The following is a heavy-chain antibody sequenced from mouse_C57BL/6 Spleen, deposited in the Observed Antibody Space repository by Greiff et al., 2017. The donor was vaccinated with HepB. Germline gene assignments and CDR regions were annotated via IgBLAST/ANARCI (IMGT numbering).Heavy chain of an antibody. J-gene: IGHJ4*01. CDR3: AVIYYDYGGAMDY. V-gene: IGHV1-64*01. CDR1: GYTFTSYW. D-gene: IGHD2-4*01. Sequence: VQLQQPGAELVKPGASVKLSCKASGYTFTSYWMHWVKQRPGQGLEWIGMIHPNSGSTNYNEKFKSKATLTVDKSSSTAYMQLSSLTSEDSAVYYCAVIYYDYGGAMDYWGQGTSVTVSS. CDR2: IHPNSGST.